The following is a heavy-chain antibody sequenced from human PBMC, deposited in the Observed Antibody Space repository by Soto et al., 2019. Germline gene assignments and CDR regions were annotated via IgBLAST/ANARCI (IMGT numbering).Heavy chain of an antibody. D-gene: IGHD3-10*01. CDR3: ASRKSYYASGTAH. Sequence: QVQLQESGPGLVKPSQTLSLTCTVSGDSINSADYYWNWIRQTPGKGLEWIGHIYYSGSTDYNPSLKRRLTISLDKSKNHLTLRLSSVTAADTAIYYCASRKSYYASGTAHWGQGTLVTVSS. CDR1: GDSINSADYY. V-gene: IGHV4-30-4*01. CDR2: IYYSGST. J-gene: IGHJ4*02.